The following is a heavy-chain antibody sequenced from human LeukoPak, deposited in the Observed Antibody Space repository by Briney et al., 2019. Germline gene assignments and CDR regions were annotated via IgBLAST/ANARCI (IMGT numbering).Heavy chain of an antibody. J-gene: IGHJ4*02. V-gene: IGHV4-34*01. CDR3: ARGRGSSIDY. Sequence: SETLSLTCAVYGGSFSGYYWSWIRQPPGKGLEWIGEINHSRSTNYNPSLKSRVTISVDTSKNQFSLKLSSVTAADTAVYYCARGRGSSIDYWGQGTLVTVSS. CDR1: GGSFSGYY. CDR2: INHSRST. D-gene: IGHD6-6*01.